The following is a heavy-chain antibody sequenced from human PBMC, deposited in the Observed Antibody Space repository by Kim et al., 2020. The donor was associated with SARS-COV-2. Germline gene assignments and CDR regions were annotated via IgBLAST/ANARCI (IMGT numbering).Heavy chain of an antibody. V-gene: IGHV3-30*18. Sequence: GGSLRLSCAASGFTFSSYGMHWVRQAPGKGLEWVAVISYDGSNKYYADSVKGRFTISRDNSKNTLYLQMNSLRAEDTAVNYCAKDRLWGNDYFDYWGQGT. CDR1: GFTFSSYG. CDR3: AKDRLWGNDYFDY. CDR2: ISYDGSNK. D-gene: IGHD3-16*01. J-gene: IGHJ4*02.